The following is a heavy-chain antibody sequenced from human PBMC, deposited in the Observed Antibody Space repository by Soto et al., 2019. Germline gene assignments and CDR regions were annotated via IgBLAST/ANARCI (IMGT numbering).Heavy chain of an antibody. CDR1: GYPVTAYY. D-gene: IGHD3-3*01. CDR2: INPATGAA. V-gene: IGHV1-2*02. J-gene: IGHJ3*02. Sequence: VPSGAVVKKPGASVTVSCSASGYPVTAYYMHWVRQAPGRGLAWRGGINPATGAATYTQTCQGRVTLTRDTATSTVFMELSGLTSEDTAVFYCARGGGVGVAGSAAFDMWGQGTLVTVSS. CDR3: ARGGGVGVAGSAAFDM.